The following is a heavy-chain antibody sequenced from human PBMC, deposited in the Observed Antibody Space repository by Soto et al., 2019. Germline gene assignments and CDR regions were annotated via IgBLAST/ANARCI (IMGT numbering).Heavy chain of an antibody. J-gene: IGHJ4*02. D-gene: IGHD6-19*01. CDR3: ARETSSTFSSGWPFFVDY. CDR1: GDTFSSHA. CDR2: IIPIFDTT. V-gene: IGHV1-69*18. Sequence: QVQLVQSGAEVKKPGSSVKVSCKASGDTFSSHAINWVRQAPGQGLEWMGRIIPIFDTTNYAQKFQGRVTRSSNESTSTAYMSLSSLRSEGSAVYYCARETSSTFSSGWPFFVDYWGPGTLVTVSS.